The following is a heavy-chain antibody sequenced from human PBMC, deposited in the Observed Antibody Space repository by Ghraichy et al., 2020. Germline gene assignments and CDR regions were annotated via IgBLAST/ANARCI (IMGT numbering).Heavy chain of an antibody. CDR2: IKQDGSEK. J-gene: IGHJ4*02. CDR3: ASSPLKFRLIFGVSDYFDY. V-gene: IGHV3-7*03. D-gene: IGHD3-3*01. Sequence: GGSLRLSCAASGFTFSSYWMSWVRQAPGKGLEWVANIKQDGSEKYYVDSVKGRFTISRDNAKNSLYLQMNSLRAEDTAVYYCASSPLKFRLIFGVSDYFDYWGQGTLVTVSS. CDR1: GFTFSSYW.